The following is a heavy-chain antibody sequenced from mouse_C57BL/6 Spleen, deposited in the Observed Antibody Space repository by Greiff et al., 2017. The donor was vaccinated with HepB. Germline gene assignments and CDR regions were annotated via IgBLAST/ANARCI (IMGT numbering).Heavy chain of an antibody. D-gene: IGHD1-1*01. J-gene: IGHJ1*03. V-gene: IGHV7-1*01. CDR3: ARDGGYYGSSYGYFDV. Sequence: EVNVVDSGGGLVQSGRSLRLSCATSGFTFSDFYMEWVRQAPGKGLEWIAASRNKANDYTTEYSASVKGRFIVSRDTSQSILYLQMNALRAEDTAIYYCARDGGYYGSSYGYFDVWGTGTTVTVSS. CDR2: SRNKANDYTT. CDR1: GFTFSDFY.